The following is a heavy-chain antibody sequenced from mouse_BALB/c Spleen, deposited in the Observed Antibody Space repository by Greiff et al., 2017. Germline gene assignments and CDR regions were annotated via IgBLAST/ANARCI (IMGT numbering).Heavy chain of an antibody. J-gene: IGHJ4*01. CDR2: IWAGGST. CDR1: GFSLTSYG. D-gene: IGHD2-1*01. Sequence: VKLVESGPGLVAPSQSLSITCTVSGFSLTSYGVHWVRQPPGKGLEWLGVIWAGGSTNYNSALMSRLSISKDNSKSQVFLKMNSLQTDDTAMYYCARDQGNYWIYYAMDYWGQGTSVTVSS. V-gene: IGHV2-9*02. CDR3: ARDQGNYWIYYAMDY.